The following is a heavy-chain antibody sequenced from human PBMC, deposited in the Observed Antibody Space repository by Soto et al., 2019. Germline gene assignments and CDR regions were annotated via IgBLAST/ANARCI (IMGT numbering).Heavy chain of an antibody. V-gene: IGHV3-48*01. CDR3: ARVSLISRVFDY. CDR1: GFTFSGYS. J-gene: IGHJ4*02. D-gene: IGHD2-15*01. Sequence: GGSLRLSCAASGFTFSGYSMNWVRQAPGKGLEWVSYLSGSSNTIYYADSVKGRFTISRDNARNSPYLQMNSLRAEDTAVYYCARVSLISRVFDYWGQGTLVTVSS. CDR2: LSGSSNTI.